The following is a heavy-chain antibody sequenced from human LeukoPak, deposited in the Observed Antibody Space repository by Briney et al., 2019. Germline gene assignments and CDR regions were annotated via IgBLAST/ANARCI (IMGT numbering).Heavy chain of an antibody. CDR3: APRVVGSAPFDY. CDR2: INWNGGST. D-gene: IGHD2-15*01. CDR1: GFTFDDYG. Sequence: GGSLRLSCAASGFTFDDYGMSWVRQAPGKGLEWVSGINWNGGSTGYADSVKGRFTISRDNAKNSLYLQVNSLRAEDTAVYYCAPRVVGSAPFDYWGQGTLVTVSS. J-gene: IGHJ4*02. V-gene: IGHV3-20*04.